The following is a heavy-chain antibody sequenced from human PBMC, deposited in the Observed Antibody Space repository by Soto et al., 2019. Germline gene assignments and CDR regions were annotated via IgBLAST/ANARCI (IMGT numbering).Heavy chain of an antibody. CDR2: ISSSSSYT. CDR3: ARVLWTTVEYYFDY. V-gene: IGHV3-11*05. D-gene: IGHD4-17*01. CDR1: GFTFSDYY. Sequence: QVQLVESGGGLVKPGGSLRLSCAASGFTFSDYYMSWIRQAPGKGLEWVSYISSSSSYTNYADSVKGRFTISRDNAKNSLYLQMNSLRAEDTAVYYCARVLWTTVEYYFDYWGQGTLVTVSS. J-gene: IGHJ4*02.